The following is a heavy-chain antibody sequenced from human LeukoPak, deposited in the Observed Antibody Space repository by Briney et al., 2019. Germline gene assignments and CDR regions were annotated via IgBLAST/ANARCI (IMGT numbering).Heavy chain of an antibody. Sequence: KTGGSLRLSCAASGFTFSDYYMSWIRQAPGKGLEWVSYISSSSSYTNYADSVKGRFTISRDNAKNSLYLQMNSLRAEDTAVYYCARDGGRRAVAGPRFDYWGQGILVTVSS. D-gene: IGHD6-19*01. CDR3: ARDGGRRAVAGPRFDY. V-gene: IGHV3-11*05. CDR1: GFTFSDYY. J-gene: IGHJ4*02. CDR2: ISSSSSYT.